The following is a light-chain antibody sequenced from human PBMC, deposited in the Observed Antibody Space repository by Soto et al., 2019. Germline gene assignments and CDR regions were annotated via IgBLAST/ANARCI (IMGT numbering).Light chain of an antibody. CDR3: SSYTSRGTYV. V-gene: IGLV2-14*01. CDR1: SSDVGGYNY. CDR2: EVS. Sequence: QSALTQPASVSGSPGQSITISCTGTSSDVGGYNYVSWYQQHPGKAPKLMIYEVSYRPSGISNRFSGSKSGNTASLTISGLQADDEADYYCSSYTSRGTYVFGTGTKVTVL. J-gene: IGLJ1*01.